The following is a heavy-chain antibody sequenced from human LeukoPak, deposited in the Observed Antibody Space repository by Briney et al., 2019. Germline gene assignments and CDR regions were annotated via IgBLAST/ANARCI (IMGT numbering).Heavy chain of an antibody. D-gene: IGHD7-27*01. CDR3: ARQGLTGDPFDY. CDR1: GSRFTSYW. J-gene: IGHJ4*02. CDR2: IYPGDSDT. V-gene: IGHV5-51*01. Sequence: GGALKISFKGSGSRFTSYWIGWVRPMPGKGVGWMGIIYPGDSDTRYSPSFQGQVTISADKSIRTAYLQWSSLKASDTAMYYCARQGLTGDPFDYWGQGTLVTVSS.